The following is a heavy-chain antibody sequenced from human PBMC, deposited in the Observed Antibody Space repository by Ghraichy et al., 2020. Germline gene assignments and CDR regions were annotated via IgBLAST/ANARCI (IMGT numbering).Heavy chain of an antibody. CDR1: GFTFYNFG. CDR3: ARERGATVANPLDY. J-gene: IGHJ4*02. Sequence: SCAASGFTFYNFGMHWVRQAPGKGLEYVSAISNNAVGAYYANSVKGRFIISRDNSKNTLFLQMDSLRVEDTAVYYCARERGATVANPLDYWGQGTLVTVPS. V-gene: IGHV3-64*01. D-gene: IGHD4-23*01. CDR2: ISNNAVGA.